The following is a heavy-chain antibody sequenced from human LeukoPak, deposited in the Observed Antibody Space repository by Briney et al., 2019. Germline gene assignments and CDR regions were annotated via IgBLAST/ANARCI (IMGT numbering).Heavy chain of an antibody. J-gene: IGHJ4*02. D-gene: IGHD6-6*01. CDR1: GFTFSSYA. V-gene: IGHV3-23*01. CDR3: AKDRSSSFSGFLEY. CDR2: TSYSGSST. Sequence: HSGGSLRLSCAASGFTFSSYAMNWVRQAPGKGLEWVSATSYSGSSTYYADSVKGRFTTSRDNSKNTLYLQMNSLRAEDTAVYYCAKDRSSSFSGFLEYWGQGTLVTVSS.